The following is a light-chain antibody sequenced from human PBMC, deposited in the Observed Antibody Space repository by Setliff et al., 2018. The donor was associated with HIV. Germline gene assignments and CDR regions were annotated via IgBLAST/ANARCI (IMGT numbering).Light chain of an antibody. CDR2: GNN. J-gene: IGLJ1*01. CDR1: NSNIGAGYD. V-gene: IGLV1-40*01. Sequence: QSVLTQPPSVSGAPGQRVTISCTGSNSNIGAGYDVHWYQQLPGTAPKLLIYGNNNRPSGAPARFSGSKSGTSASLAITGLQAEDEADYYCQSYDSSLSAYVFGTGTKVTVL. CDR3: QSYDSSLSAYV.